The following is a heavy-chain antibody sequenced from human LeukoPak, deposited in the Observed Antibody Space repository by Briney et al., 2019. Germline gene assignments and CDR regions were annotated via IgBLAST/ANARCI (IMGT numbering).Heavy chain of an antibody. V-gene: IGHV4-34*01. CDR3: ARSRGYSYGYGYYYYYMDV. Sequence: SETLSLTCAVYGGSFSGYYWSWIRQPPGKGLEWIGEINHSGSTNYNPSLKSRVTISVDTSKNQFSLKLSSVTAADTAVYYCARSRGYSYGYGYYYYYMDVWGKGTTVTVSS. CDR2: INHSGST. D-gene: IGHD5-18*01. CDR1: GGSFSGYY. J-gene: IGHJ6*03.